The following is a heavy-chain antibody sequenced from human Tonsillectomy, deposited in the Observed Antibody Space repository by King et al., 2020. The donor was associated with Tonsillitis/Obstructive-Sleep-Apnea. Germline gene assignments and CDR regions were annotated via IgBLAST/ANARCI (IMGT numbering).Heavy chain of an antibody. D-gene: IGHD6-19*01. V-gene: IGHV4-59*01. Sequence: QLQESGPGLVKPSETLSLTCTVSGGSISSYYWSWIRQPPGKGLEWIGYIYYSGSTNYNPSLKSRVTISVDTSKNQFSLKLSSVTAADTAVYYCARFWVVAGKDANYYYYGMDVWGQGTTVTVSS. J-gene: IGHJ6*02. CDR3: ARFWVVAGKDANYYYYGMDV. CDR1: GGSISSYY. CDR2: IYYSGST.